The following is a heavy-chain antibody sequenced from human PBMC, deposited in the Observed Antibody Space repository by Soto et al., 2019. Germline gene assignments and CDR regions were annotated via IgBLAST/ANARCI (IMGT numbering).Heavy chain of an antibody. D-gene: IGHD3-16*01. J-gene: IGHJ5*02. CDR3: ARIPVDTYMIYWSDP. CDR2: AYFSGST. CDR1: GDSGSSGDYY. V-gene: IGHV4-61*08. Sequence: PSETLSLTCSVSGDSGSSGDYYWSWIRQPPGKGLEWIGHAYFSGSTNYIPSLKSRLTMSVDTAKNQFSLKLNSVTAADTAVYYCARIPVDTYMIYWSDPWGQGTQVTVS.